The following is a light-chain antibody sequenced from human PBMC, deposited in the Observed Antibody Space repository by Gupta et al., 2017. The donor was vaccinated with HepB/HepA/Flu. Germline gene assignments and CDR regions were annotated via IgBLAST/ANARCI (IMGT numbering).Light chain of an antibody. V-gene: IGLV2-14*03. CDR2: DVN. CDR1: NSDVGGYNY. Sequence: QSALTQPPSVSGSPGQSISISCTGSNSDVGGYNYVSWHQHYPGKAPKLIIYDVNNRPSGISDRFSGSKSGNTASLIISGLQADDEADYYCSSFASTNTYVFGSGTKVTVL. J-gene: IGLJ1*01. CDR3: SSFASTNTYV.